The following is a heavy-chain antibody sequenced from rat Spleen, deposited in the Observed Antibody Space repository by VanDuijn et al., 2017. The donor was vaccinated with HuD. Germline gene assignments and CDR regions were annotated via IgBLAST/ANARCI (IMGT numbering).Heavy chain of an antibody. Sequence: EVQLVESGGGLVQPGRSMKLSCAASGFTFSHYDMAWVRQAPKKGLEWVAFISYDGSSTYYRDSVKGRFTIARDNAKSTLCLQMDSLRSEDTATYYRTTVRPGALMEAWGKGASVTVSS. CDR1: GFTFSHYD. V-gene: IGHV5-20*01. CDR3: TTVRPGALMEA. CDR2: ISYDGSST. J-gene: IGHJ4*01. D-gene: IGHD4-3*01.